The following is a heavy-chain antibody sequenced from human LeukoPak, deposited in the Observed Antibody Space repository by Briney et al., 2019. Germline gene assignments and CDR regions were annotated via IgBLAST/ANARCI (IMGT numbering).Heavy chain of an antibody. V-gene: IGHV1-18*01. CDR3: AGDQRGIVADAFDI. D-gene: IGHD2-15*01. CDR2: ISAYNGNT. J-gene: IGHJ3*02. Sequence: GASVKVSCKASGYTFTSYGISWVRQAPGQGLEWMGWISAYNGNTNYAQKLQGRVTMTTDTSTSTAYMELRSLRSDDTAVYYCAGDQRGIVADAFDIWGQGTMVTVSS. CDR1: GYTFTSYG.